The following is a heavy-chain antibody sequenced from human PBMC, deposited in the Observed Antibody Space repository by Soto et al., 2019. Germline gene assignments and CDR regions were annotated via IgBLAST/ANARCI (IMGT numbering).Heavy chain of an antibody. CDR3: ASAAVTGTAGLDF. J-gene: IGHJ4*02. CDR2: INPNSGGT. CDR1: GYTFSGFY. D-gene: IGHD6-19*01. Sequence: ASVKVSCKTSGYTFSGFYMHWVGQSPVQGLEWMGWINPNSGGTKSAEKFQGRVTMTRDTSISTAYMELSRLTSDDTAVYYCASAAVTGTAGLDFWGQGTQVTVSS. V-gene: IGHV1-2*02.